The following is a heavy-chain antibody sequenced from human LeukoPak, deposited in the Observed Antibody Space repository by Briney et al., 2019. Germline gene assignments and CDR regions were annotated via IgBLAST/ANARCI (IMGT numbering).Heavy chain of an antibody. CDR3: AGGGDYYGSGSPMARFYYYYYYMDV. V-gene: IGHV1-8*03. CDR1: GYTFTSYD. Sequence: ASVKVSCKASGYTFTSYDINWVRQATGQGLEWMGWMNPNSGNTGYAQKFQGRVTITRNTPISTAYMELSSLRSEDTAVYYCAGGGDYYGSGSPMARFYYYYYYMDVWGKGTTVTVSS. CDR2: MNPNSGNT. D-gene: IGHD3-10*01. J-gene: IGHJ6*03.